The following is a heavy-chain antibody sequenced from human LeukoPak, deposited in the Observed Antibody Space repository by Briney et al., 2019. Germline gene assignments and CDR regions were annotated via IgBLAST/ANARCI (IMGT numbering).Heavy chain of an antibody. CDR1: GGSLSSRGFF. D-gene: IGHD5-18*01. CDR3: ARQDTSMVTYF. V-gene: IGHV4-39*01. J-gene: IGHJ4*02. Sequence: PSETLSLPCTVSGGSLSSRGFFWGWIRQPPGKGLEWIGNFFYGGSTFYNPSLKSRVTISLDTSDIQFSLRLSSVTAADTAVYYCARQDTSMVTYFWGQGTLVTVSS. CDR2: FFYGGST.